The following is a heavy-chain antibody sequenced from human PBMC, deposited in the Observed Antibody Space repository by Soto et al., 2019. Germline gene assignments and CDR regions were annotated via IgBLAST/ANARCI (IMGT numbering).Heavy chain of an antibody. J-gene: IGHJ4*02. Sequence: QVQLVQSGGEVKKPGASVKVSCKASGDTVTKYGISWVRQAPGQGLEWLGWISFYIGHTNYALKFQDRITFTTDTPTSTASMELRSLTSDDTAVYYCASATSIAVAGKETWGQGTLVTVSS. CDR2: ISFYIGHT. D-gene: IGHD6-19*01. CDR3: ASATSIAVAGKET. CDR1: GDTVTKYG. V-gene: IGHV1-18*01.